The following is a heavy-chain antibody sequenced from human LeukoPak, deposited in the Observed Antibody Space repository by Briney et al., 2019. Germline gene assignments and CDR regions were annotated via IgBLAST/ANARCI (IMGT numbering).Heavy chain of an antibody. D-gene: IGHD3-22*01. CDR3: ARHYYDSSGYYYVPDY. V-gene: IGHV4-39*01. CDR2: IYYSRST. Sequence: SETLSLTCTVSGGSISSRSYYWGWIRQPPGKGLEWNGSIYYSRSTYYNPYLKSRVTISVDTSKNKFSLKLSSVTAADTAVYYCARHYYDSSGYYYVPDYWGQGTLVTVSS. J-gene: IGHJ4*02. CDR1: GGSISSRSYY.